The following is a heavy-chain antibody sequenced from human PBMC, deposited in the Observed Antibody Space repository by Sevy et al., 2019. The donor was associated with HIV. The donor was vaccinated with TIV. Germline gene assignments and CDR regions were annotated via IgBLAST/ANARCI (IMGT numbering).Heavy chain of an antibody. CDR2: ISSGSSYT. Sequence: GSLRLSCAVSGFSFSDYYMTWIRQTPGRGLEWISYISSGSSYTNYADSVKGRFTISRDNAKNSLYLQMNTLRAGDTAVYYCVRSRSNYADYYFDYWGQGTVVTVSS. D-gene: IGHD4-17*01. CDR1: GFSFSDYY. CDR3: VRSRSNYADYYFDY. J-gene: IGHJ4*02. V-gene: IGHV3-11*06.